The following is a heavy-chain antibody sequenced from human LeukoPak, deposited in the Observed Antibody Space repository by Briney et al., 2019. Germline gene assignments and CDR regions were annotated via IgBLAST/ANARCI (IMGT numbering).Heavy chain of an antibody. CDR3: ARVGYCSSTSCYGDYYYYYMDV. Sequence: GGSLRLSCATSGFTFSTYWMSWVRQAPGKGLEWVANIKQDGSEKYYVDSVKGRFTISRDNAKNSLYLQMNSLRAEDTAVYYCARVGYCSSTSCYGDYYYYYMDVWGKGTTVTVSS. CDR1: GFTFSTYW. D-gene: IGHD2-2*01. V-gene: IGHV3-7*01. CDR2: IKQDGSEK. J-gene: IGHJ6*03.